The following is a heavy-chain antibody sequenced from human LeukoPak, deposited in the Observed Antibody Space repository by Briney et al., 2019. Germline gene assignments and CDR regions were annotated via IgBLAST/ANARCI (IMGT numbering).Heavy chain of an antibody. CDR3: ASQLRPYYYMDV. J-gene: IGHJ6*03. D-gene: IGHD1-26*01. CDR1: GGSISSGSYY. Sequence: SETLSLTCTVSGGSISSGSYYWSWIRQPAGKGREWIGRIYTSGSTNYNPSLKSRVTISVDTSKNQFSLKLSSVTAADTAVYYCASQLRPYYYMDVWGKGTTVTVSS. CDR2: IYTSGST. V-gene: IGHV4-61*02.